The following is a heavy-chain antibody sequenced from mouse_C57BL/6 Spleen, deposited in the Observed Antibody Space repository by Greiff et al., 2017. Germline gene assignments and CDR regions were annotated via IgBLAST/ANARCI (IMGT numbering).Heavy chain of an antibody. CDR3: ASGDYETGYYFDD. J-gene: IGHJ2*01. V-gene: IGHV1-7*01. CDR1: GYTFTSYW. D-gene: IGHD2-4*01. Sequence: QVQLQQSGAELAKPGASVKLSCKASGYTFTSYWMHWVKQRPGQGLEWIGYINPSSGYTKYNQKFKDKATLTADKSSSTAYMQLSSLTYEDSAVYYCASGDYETGYYFDDWGQGTTLTVSS. CDR2: INPSSGYT.